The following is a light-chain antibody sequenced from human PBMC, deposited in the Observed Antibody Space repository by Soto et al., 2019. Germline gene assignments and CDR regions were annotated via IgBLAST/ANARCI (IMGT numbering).Light chain of an antibody. CDR1: SSDVGASNY. V-gene: IGLV2-14*01. J-gene: IGLJ1*01. CDR2: EVS. Sequence: QSALTQPASVSGSPGQSITISCTGSSSDVGASNYVSWYQRHPGKAPKVIIYEVSNRPSGVSNRFSGSKSGNTASLTISGLQAEDEADYYCSSYTSSNTLVFGTGTKVTVL. CDR3: SSYTSSNTLV.